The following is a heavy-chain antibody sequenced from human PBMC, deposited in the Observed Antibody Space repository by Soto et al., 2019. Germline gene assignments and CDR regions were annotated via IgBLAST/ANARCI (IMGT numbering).Heavy chain of an antibody. CDR1: GYTFTSYG. CDR3: ARATYYGSGSYYKSYYYMDV. Sequence: QVPLVQSGAEVKKPGASVKVSCKASGYTFTSYGISWVRQAPGQGLAWMGWISAYNGNTNYAQKLQGRVTMTTDTSTSTAYMELRSLRSDDTAVYYCARATYYGSGSYYKSYYYMDVWGKGTTVTVSS. V-gene: IGHV1-18*01. D-gene: IGHD3-10*01. J-gene: IGHJ6*03. CDR2: ISAYNGNT.